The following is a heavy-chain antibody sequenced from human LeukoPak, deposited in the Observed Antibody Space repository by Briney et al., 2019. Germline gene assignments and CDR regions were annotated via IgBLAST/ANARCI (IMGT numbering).Heavy chain of an antibody. CDR3: AKAEGYSTGWFSY. Sequence: GGSLRLSCAASGFTFDDYAMHWVRQAPGKGLEWVSGISWNSGSIGYADSVKGRFTISRDNAKNSLYLQMNDLRAEDTAVYYCAKAEGYSTGWFSYWGQGTLVTVSS. D-gene: IGHD6-19*01. J-gene: IGHJ4*02. V-gene: IGHV3-9*01. CDR1: GFTFDDYA. CDR2: ISWNSGSI.